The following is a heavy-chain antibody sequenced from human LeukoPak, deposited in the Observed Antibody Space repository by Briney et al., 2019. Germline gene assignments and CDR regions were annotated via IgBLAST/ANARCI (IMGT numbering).Heavy chain of an antibody. Sequence: GGSLRLSCAASGFTFSSYAMNWVRQAPGMGLEWVSTISASGGSTYYADSVKGRFTISRDNSKNTLYLEMNSLRAEDTAVYFCAKDRGYIYGSGFDYWGQGILVTVSS. CDR3: AKDRGYIYGSGFDY. V-gene: IGHV3-23*01. J-gene: IGHJ4*02. CDR1: GFTFSSYA. CDR2: ISASGGST. D-gene: IGHD5-18*01.